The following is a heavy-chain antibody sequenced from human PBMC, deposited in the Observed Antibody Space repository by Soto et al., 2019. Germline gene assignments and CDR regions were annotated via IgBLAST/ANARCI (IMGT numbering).Heavy chain of an antibody. D-gene: IGHD3-3*01. CDR2: ISGSGGST. Sequence: EGPLRHSCPPSGLTFSRYSVSRVRQAPAKGLEWVSAISGSGGSTYYADSVKGRFTISRDNSKNTLYLQMNSPRAEDAAVYYCAKDDAVRFLEWLSAGYYYYGMDVWGQGT. V-gene: IGHV3-23*01. CDR3: AKDDAVRFLEWLSAGYYYYGMDV. J-gene: IGHJ6*02. CDR1: GLTFSRYS.